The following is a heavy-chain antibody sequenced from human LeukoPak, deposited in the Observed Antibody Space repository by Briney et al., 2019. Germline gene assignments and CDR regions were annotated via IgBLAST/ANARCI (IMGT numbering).Heavy chain of an antibody. J-gene: IGHJ4*02. V-gene: IGHV3-23*01. CDR2: ISGSGGST. CDR3: AKNKAVTMVRGVMYYFDY. D-gene: IGHD3-10*01. CDR1: GFTFSSYA. Sequence: GGSLRLSCAASGFTFSSYAMSWVRQAPGKGLEWVSAISGSGGSTYYADSVKGRFTISGDNSKSTLYLQMNSLRAEDTAVYYCAKNKAVTMVRGVMYYFDYWGQGTLVTVSS.